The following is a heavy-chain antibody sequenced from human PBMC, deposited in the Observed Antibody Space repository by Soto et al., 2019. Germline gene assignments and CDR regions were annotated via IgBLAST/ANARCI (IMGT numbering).Heavy chain of an antibody. J-gene: IGHJ4*02. CDR1: GGSISSYY. D-gene: IGHD6-19*01. Sequence: SETLSLTCTVSGGSISSYYWSWIRQPPGKGLEWIGYIYYSGSTNYNPSLKSRVTISVDTSKNQFSLKLSSVTAADTAVYYCAREFTISSGWSLGFDYWGPGTLVTVYS. CDR3: AREFTISSGWSLGFDY. V-gene: IGHV4-59*01. CDR2: IYYSGST.